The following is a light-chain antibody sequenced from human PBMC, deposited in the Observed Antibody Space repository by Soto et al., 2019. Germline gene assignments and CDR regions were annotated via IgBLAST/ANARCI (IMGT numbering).Light chain of an antibody. Sequence: DIQMTQSPSSLSASVGDRVTITCRASQNISGYLNWYQQKPGKAPKLLIYAASSLQSGVPSRLSGSGSGTDFTLTVSSLQPEDFATYSCQQTYGTPWTFGQGTKVEI. CDR1: QNISGY. V-gene: IGKV1-39*01. CDR3: QQTYGTPWT. CDR2: AAS. J-gene: IGKJ1*01.